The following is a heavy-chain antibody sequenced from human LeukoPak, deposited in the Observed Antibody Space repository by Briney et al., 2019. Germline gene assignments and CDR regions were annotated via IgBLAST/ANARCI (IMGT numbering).Heavy chain of an antibody. CDR2: IIPIFGTA. V-gene: IGHV1-69*13. J-gene: IGHJ6*02. D-gene: IGHD2-2*02. CDR3: ASWGRYCSSTSCYNYYYYGMDV. Sequence: ASVKVSCKASGGTFSSYAISWVRQAPGQGLEWMGGIIPIFGTANYAQRFQGRVTITADESTSTAYMELSSLRSEDTAVYYCASWGRYCSSTSCYNYYYYGMDVWGQGTTVTVSS. CDR1: GGTFSSYA.